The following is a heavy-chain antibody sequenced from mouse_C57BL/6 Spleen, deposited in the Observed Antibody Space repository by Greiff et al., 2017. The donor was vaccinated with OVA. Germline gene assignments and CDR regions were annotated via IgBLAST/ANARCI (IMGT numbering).Heavy chain of an antibody. CDR2: IPPNSGST. J-gene: IGHJ2*01. Sequence: QVQLQQPGAELVKPGASVKLSCKASGYTFTSYWMHWVKQRPGQGLEWIGMIPPNSGSTNYNEKFKSKATLTVDKSSSTAYMQLSSLTSEDSAVYYCARGGDYDGFDYWGQGTTLTVSS. V-gene: IGHV1-64*01. D-gene: IGHD2-4*01. CDR1: GYTFTSYW. CDR3: ARGGDYDGFDY.